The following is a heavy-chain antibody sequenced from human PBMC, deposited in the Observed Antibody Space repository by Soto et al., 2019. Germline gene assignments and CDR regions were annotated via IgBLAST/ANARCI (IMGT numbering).Heavy chain of an antibody. V-gene: IGHV3-48*02. CDR2: ISSSRRTI. D-gene: IGHD6-6*01. Sequence: PGGSRRLSCAASAFTFSSYSMNWVRQAPGKVLEWVSYISSSRRTIYYADSVKGRFTISRDNAKNSLYLQMNSLRDEDTAVYYCARLMTNSRSYYYYGMDVWGQGTTVTVSS. J-gene: IGHJ6*02. CDR3: ARLMTNSRSYYYYGMDV. CDR1: AFTFSSYS.